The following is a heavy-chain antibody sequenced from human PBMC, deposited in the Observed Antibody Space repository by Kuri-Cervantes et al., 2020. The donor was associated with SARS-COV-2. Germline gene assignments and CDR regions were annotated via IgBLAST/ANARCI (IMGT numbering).Heavy chain of an antibody. D-gene: IGHD1-26*01. Sequence: ESLKISCAVSGYSISSGYYWGWVRQPPGKGLEWIGSIYHSGSTYYNPSLMSRVTILVDTSKNQFSLKLSSVTAADTAVYYCARSGSYPYYYYYMDVWGKGTTVTVSS. CDR2: IYHSGST. V-gene: IGHV4-38-2*01. CDR1: GYSISSGYY. J-gene: IGHJ6*03. CDR3: ARSGSYPYYYYYMDV.